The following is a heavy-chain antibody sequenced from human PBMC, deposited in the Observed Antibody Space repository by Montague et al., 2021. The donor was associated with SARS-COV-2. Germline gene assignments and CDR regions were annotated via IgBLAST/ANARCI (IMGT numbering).Heavy chain of an antibody. CDR3: ARSISSSGARDN. CDR2: IFYKGNT. Sequence: SETLSLTYTVSGDSLNNHYWSWIRRPPGKELEWLGNIFYKGNTNYNVFLWGRVSMSLDTPQNQFSLRLTSLTAADTAVYYCARSISSSGARDNWGQGILVTVS. D-gene: IGHD3-22*01. J-gene: IGHJ4*02. CDR1: GDSLNNHY. V-gene: IGHV4-59*11.